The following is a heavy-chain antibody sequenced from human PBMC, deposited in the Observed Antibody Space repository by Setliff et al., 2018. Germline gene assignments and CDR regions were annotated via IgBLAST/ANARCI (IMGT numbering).Heavy chain of an antibody. V-gene: IGHV4-34*01. Sequence: SSETLSLTCAVYGGSFSGYYWSWIRQPPGKGLEWIGEINHSGSTNYNPSLKSRVTISVDTSKNQFSLKLSSVTAADTAVYYCARAQGEQQLTHPYYYYYYMDVWGKGTTVTVSS. CDR3: ARAQGEQQLTHPYYYYYYMDV. D-gene: IGHD6-13*01. J-gene: IGHJ6*03. CDR2: INHSGST. CDR1: GGSFSGYY.